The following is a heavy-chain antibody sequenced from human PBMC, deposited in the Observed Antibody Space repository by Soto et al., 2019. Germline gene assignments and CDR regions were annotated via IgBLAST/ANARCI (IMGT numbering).Heavy chain of an antibody. CDR3: ARDWESTVSTWSFGAF. V-gene: IGHV1-69*08. Sequence: QVQLVQSGAEVKKPGSSVKVSCKASGGTFSPYTINWVRQAPGQGLEWMGRIIPFLGVTNHAQKFQARVTIPADKSTTTAYMELSGLRFEDTAVYYCARDWESTVSTWSFGAFWGRGTLVTVSS. CDR2: IIPFLGVT. D-gene: IGHD3-10*01. CDR1: GGTFSPYT. J-gene: IGHJ4*02.